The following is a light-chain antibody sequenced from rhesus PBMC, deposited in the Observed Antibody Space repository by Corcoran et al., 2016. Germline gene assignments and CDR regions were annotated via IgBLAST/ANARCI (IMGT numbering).Light chain of an antibody. V-gene: IGKV1-22*01. CDR1: QSINSW. J-gene: IGKJ4*01. Sequence: DIQMTQSPSSLSASVGDTVTITCRASQSINSWLAWYQQSPGKAPELLIYEASTLESGVSSMFSGGGAGTVFTLTISRLQSEDFATYYCQQYNGSPLTFGGGTKV. CDR2: EAS. CDR3: QQYNGSPLT.